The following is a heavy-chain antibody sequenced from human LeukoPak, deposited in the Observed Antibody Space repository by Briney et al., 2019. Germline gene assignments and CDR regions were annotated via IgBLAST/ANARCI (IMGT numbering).Heavy chain of an antibody. CDR3: ARESITMVRGVQSDDAFDL. CDR2: INQDGGEK. J-gene: IGHJ3*01. Sequence: GGSLRLSCVASGLTFSSYWMSWVRQAPGKGLEWVANINQDGGEKYYVDSVKGRFTISRDNAKNSLYLQLSSLRAEDTALYYCARESITMVRGVQSDDAFDLWGQGTMVTVSS. CDR1: GLTFSSYW. V-gene: IGHV3-7*01. D-gene: IGHD3-10*01.